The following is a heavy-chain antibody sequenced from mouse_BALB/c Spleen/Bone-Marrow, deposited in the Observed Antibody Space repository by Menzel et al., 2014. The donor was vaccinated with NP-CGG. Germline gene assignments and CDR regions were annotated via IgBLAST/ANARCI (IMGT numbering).Heavy chain of an antibody. CDR1: GFTFSNFG. CDR2: ISSGSTSI. Sequence: DVKLVESGGGIVQSGGSRKLSRAASGFTFSNFGIHWLRQAPEKGLEWVAYISSGSTSIYYADTVKGRFTVSRDNPKNTLFLQMASLRSEDSAVYYCARNWYYFDYWGQGTTLTVSS. J-gene: IGHJ2*01. V-gene: IGHV5-17*02. CDR3: ARNWYYFDY. D-gene: IGHD4-1*01.